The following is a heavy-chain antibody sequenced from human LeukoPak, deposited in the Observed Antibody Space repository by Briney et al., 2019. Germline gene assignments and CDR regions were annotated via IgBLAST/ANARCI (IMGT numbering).Heavy chain of an antibody. Sequence: SAVKVSCKASGGTFSSYAISLVRQGPGQGLELMGGIIPIFGTANYAQKFQGRVTITTDESTSTDYMELSSLRSEDTAVYYCAREVGATGWFDPWGQGTLVTVSS. CDR3: AREVGATGWFDP. CDR1: GGTFSSYA. J-gene: IGHJ5*02. CDR2: IIPIFGTA. V-gene: IGHV1-69*05. D-gene: IGHD1-26*01.